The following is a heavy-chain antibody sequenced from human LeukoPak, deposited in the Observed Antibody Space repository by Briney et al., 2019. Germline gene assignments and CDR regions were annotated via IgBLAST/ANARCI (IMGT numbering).Heavy chain of an antibody. V-gene: IGHV1-2*02. D-gene: IGHD1-26*01. CDR3: ARDDGATHDY. J-gene: IGHJ4*02. Sequence: ASVKVSCKASGYTFTGYYLHWVRQAPGQGLEWMGWINPNNGGTMYAQKFQGRLTMTLDTSISTLYMELSSLTSDDTAVYYCARDDGATHDYWGQGTLVTVSS. CDR2: INPNNGGT. CDR1: GYTFTGYY.